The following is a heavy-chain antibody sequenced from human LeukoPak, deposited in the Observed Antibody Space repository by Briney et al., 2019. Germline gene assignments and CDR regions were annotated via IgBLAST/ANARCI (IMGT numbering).Heavy chain of an antibody. D-gene: IGHD4-23*01. Sequence: GGSLRLSCAASGFTVSSNYMSWVRQAPGKGLEWISVIYSGGSTYYADSVKGRFTISRDNAKNSLYLQMNSLRDEDTAVYYCARHDYAGNSGDYWGQGTLVTVSS. CDR1: GFTVSSNY. V-gene: IGHV3-66*04. J-gene: IGHJ4*02. CDR3: ARHDYAGNSGDY. CDR2: IYSGGST.